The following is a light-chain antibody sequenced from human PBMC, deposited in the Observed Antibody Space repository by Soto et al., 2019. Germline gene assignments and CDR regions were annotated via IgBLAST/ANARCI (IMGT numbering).Light chain of an antibody. CDR3: QQRSDWPWT. J-gene: IGKJ1*01. CDR2: DVS. Sequence: SVGTKSRAHLSMSPGEIGTLSYRASESVTDYLAWYQQKPGQAPRLLVYDVSNRATGIPARFSGGGSGTDFSLTISNVVPEDFAVYSCQQRSDWPWTVGQGGKVEIK. V-gene: IGKV3-11*01. CDR1: ESVTDY.